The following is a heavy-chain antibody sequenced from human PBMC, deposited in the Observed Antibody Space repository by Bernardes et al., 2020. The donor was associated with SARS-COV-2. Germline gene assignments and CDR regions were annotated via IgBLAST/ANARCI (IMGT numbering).Heavy chain of an antibody. CDR1: GYTFTGYF. J-gene: IGHJ4*02. CDR3: ARTRTTISTTGIPVDY. CDR2: INPNTGGT. V-gene: IGHV1-2*02. D-gene: IGHD2-21*02. Sequence: SVKVSCKASGYTFTGYFIHWVRQAPGQSLEWMGWINPNTGGTNYVQKFQGRVTMTRDTSITTAYMELSRLGSDDTAIYYCARTRTTISTTGIPVDYWGQGTLVTVSS.